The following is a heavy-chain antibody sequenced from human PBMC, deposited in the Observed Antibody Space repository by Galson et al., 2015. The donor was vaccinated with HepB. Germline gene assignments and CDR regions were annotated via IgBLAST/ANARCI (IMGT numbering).Heavy chain of an antibody. D-gene: IGHD3-10*01. V-gene: IGHV3-66*02. J-gene: IGHJ4*02. CDR1: GFTVSSNY. Sequence: SLRLSCAAPGFTVSSNYMSWVRQAPGKGLEWVSFIYSGGSTYYADSVKGRFTISRDNSKNTLYLQMNSLRAEDTAVYYCARDPYGSGSYFGYWGQGTLVTVSS. CDR3: ARDPYGSGSYFGY. CDR2: IYSGGST.